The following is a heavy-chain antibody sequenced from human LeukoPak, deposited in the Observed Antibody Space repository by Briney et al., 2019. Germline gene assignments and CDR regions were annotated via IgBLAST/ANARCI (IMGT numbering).Heavy chain of an antibody. D-gene: IGHD4-17*01. CDR2: ISNDGINK. CDR3: AKDDDYGDYRSEVSPD. J-gene: IGHJ4*02. CDR1: GFIFSSYG. V-gene: IGHV3-30*18. Sequence: GGSLRLSCAASGFIFSSYGMHWVRQAPGKGLEWVAVISNDGINKHYADSVKGRFTISRDNSKNMLYLQMNSLRAEDTAVYYCAKDDDYGDYRSEVSPDWGQGTLVTVSS.